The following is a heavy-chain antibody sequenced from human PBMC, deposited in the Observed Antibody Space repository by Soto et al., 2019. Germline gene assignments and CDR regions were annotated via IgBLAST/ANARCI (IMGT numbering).Heavy chain of an antibody. D-gene: IGHD4-4*01. J-gene: IGHJ6*02. CDR3: ARADYSKGKYYYYGMDV. CDR2: IIPIFGTA. V-gene: IGHV1-69*06. CDR1: GDTFSSYA. Sequence: GASVKVSCKASGDTFSSYAISWVRQAPGQGLEWMGRIIPIFGTAHYAQKVQGRVTITADKSTSTAYMELSSLRAEDTAMYYCARADYSKGKYYYYGMDVWGQGTTVTVSS.